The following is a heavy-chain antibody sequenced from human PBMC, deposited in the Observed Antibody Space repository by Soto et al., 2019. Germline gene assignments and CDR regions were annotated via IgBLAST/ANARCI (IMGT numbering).Heavy chain of an antibody. D-gene: IGHD2-15*01. V-gene: IGHV3-23*01. Sequence: EVQLLESGGGLVQPGGSLRLSCAASGFTFSSYAMSWVRQAPGKGLEWVSAISGSGGSTYYADSVKGRFTISRDNSKNTLYVQMNSLRAEDTAVYYCASAGYCSGGSCYSLGAFDIWGQGTMVTVSS. CDR1: GFTFSSYA. J-gene: IGHJ3*02. CDR2: ISGSGGST. CDR3: ASAGYCSGGSCYSLGAFDI.